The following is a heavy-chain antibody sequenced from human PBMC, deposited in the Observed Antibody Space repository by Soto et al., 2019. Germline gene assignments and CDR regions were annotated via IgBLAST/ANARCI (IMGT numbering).Heavy chain of an antibody. CDR3: AKDSLYGVIVVVVAAAFDY. D-gene: IGHD2-15*01. CDR2: ISGSGGST. J-gene: IGHJ4*02. CDR1: GFTFSSYA. Sequence: EVQLLESGGGLVQHGGSLRLSCAASGFTFSSYAMSWVRQAPGKGLEWVSAISGSGGSTYYADSVKGRFTISRDNSKNTLYLQMNSLRAEDTAVYYCAKDSLYGVIVVVVAAAFDYWGQGTLVTVSS. V-gene: IGHV3-23*01.